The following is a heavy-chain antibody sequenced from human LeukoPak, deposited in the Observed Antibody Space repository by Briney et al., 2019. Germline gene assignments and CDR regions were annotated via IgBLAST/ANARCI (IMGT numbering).Heavy chain of an antibody. V-gene: IGHV4-34*01. D-gene: IGHD4-17*01. CDR1: GGSFSGYY. CDR2: INHSGST. CDR3: ARDVAHDYGDYMFDY. Sequence: PSETLSLTCAVYGGSFSGYYWSWIRQPPGKGLEWIGEINHSGSTNYNPSLKSRVTISVDTSKNQFSLKLSSVTAADTAVYYCARDVAHDYGDYMFDYWGQGTLVTVSS. J-gene: IGHJ4*02.